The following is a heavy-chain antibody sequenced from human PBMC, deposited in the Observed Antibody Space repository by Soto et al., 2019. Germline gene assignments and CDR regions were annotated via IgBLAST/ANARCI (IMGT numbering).Heavy chain of an antibody. CDR2: INERXTT. J-gene: IGHJ4*02. CDR1: GGSSNDYY. V-gene: IGHV4-34*01. D-gene: IGHD1-26*01. CDR3: ARGGVGPGLTY. Sequence: XXTLSLTCTVYGGSSNDYYWTWIRQPPGKGLEWMPXINERXTTNHSQSLKXXVTMSLDXXNNQLSLKVNSVTAADTPVYYCARGGVGPGLTYWGQGILVTVPS.